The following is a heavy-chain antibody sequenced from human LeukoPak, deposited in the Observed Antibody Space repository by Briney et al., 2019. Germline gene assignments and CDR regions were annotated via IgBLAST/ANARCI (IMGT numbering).Heavy chain of an antibody. Sequence: GRSLRLSCAASGFTFSSYGMHWVRQAPGKGLEWVAVISYDGSNKYYADSVKGRFTISRDNSKNTLYLQMNSLRAEDTAVYYCAKQGPSAAGSWWGQGTLVTVSS. CDR1: GFTFSSYG. CDR3: AKQGPSAAGSW. V-gene: IGHV3-30*18. D-gene: IGHD6-13*01. J-gene: IGHJ4*02. CDR2: ISYDGSNK.